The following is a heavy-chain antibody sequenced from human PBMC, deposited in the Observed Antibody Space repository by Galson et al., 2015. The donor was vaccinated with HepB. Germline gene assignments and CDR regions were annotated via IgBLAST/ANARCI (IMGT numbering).Heavy chain of an antibody. CDR3: ARGQSWEPSRFDP. J-gene: IGHJ5*02. Sequence: CKASGYTFTSYDINWVRQATGQGLEWMGWMNPNSGNTGCAQKFQVRVTMTRNTSISTAYMELSSLRSEDTAVYYCARGQSWEPSRFDPWGQGTLVTVSS. CDR2: MNPNSGNT. D-gene: IGHD1-14*01. CDR1: GYTFTSYD. V-gene: IGHV1-8*01.